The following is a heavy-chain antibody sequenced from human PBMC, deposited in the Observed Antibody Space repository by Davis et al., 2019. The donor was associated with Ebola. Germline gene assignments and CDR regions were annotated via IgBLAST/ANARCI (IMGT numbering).Heavy chain of an antibody. Sequence: GGSLRLSCAASGFTVSSNYMSWVRQAPGKGLEWVSVIYSGGSTYYADSVKGRFTISRDNSKNTLYLQMNSLRAEDTAVYYCARDQYYYDSSGYQMAYYYYGMDVWGQGTTVTVSS. CDR2: IYSGGST. D-gene: IGHD3-22*01. J-gene: IGHJ6*02. CDR3: ARDQYYYDSSGYQMAYYYYGMDV. V-gene: IGHV3-53*01. CDR1: GFTVSSNY.